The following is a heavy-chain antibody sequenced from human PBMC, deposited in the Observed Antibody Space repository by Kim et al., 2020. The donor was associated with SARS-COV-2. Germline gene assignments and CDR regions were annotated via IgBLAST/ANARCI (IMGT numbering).Heavy chain of an antibody. J-gene: IGHJ6*02. CDR3: AKGRTIAARQYYYYGMDV. CDR1: GFTFSSYA. D-gene: IGHD6-6*01. Sequence: GGSLRLSCAASGFTFSSYAMSWVRQASGKGLEWVSAISGSGGSTYYADSVKGRFTISRDNSKNTLYLQMNSLRAEDTAVYYCAKGRTIAARQYYYYGMDVWGQWDHGHRLL. CDR2: ISGSGGST. V-gene: IGHV3-23*01.